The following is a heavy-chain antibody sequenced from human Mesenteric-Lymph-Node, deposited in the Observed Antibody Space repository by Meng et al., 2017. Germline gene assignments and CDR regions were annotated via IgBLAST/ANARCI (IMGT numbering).Heavy chain of an antibody. D-gene: IGHD3-22*01. CDR1: GNTLTNHD. CDR3: ARVRYYDSSGYYNTDAFDI. CDR2: MNPNSGHT. Sequence: ASVKVSCKASGNTLTNHDINWVRQAPGQGLEWMGWMNPNSGHTGCAQKFQGRLTITRDTSIKTVYMELSSLRSEDTAVYYCARVRYYDSSGYYNTDAFDIWGQGTMVTVSS. V-gene: IGHV1-8*03. J-gene: IGHJ3*02.